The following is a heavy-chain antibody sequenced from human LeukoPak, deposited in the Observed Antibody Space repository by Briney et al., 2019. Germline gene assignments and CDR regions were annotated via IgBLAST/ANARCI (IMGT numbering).Heavy chain of an antibody. Sequence: GGSLRLSCAASGFTFSSYDIHWVRQATGKGLEWVSAIGTAGDTYYPGSVKGRFTISRENAKNSLYLQMNSLRAEDTAVYYCARQQGPSYYYDSSGSPAFDIWGQGTMVTVSS. J-gene: IGHJ3*02. CDR1: GFTFSSYD. CDR3: ARQQGPSYYYDSSGSPAFDI. V-gene: IGHV3-13*01. CDR2: IGTAGDT. D-gene: IGHD3-22*01.